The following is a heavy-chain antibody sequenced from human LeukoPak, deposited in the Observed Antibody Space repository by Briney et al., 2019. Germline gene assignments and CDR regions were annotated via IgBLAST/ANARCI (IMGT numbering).Heavy chain of an antibody. J-gene: IGHJ5*02. V-gene: IGHV4-4*07. CDR2: IYTSGST. CDR1: GGSISSYY. Sequence: KPSETLSLTCTVSGGSISSYYWSWIRQPAGKGLEGIGRIYTSGSTNYNPSLKSRGTMSADTSKNQFSLKLSSVTAADTAVYYCARESVRGVLTWFAPCGQGTLVTVSS. D-gene: IGHD3-10*01. CDR3: ARESVRGVLTWFAP.